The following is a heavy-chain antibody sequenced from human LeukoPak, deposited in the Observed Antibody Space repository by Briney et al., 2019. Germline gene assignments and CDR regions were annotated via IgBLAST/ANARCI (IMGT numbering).Heavy chain of an antibody. V-gene: IGHV3-21*01. CDR3: AKDIRRGDNYGYDQFAY. D-gene: IGHD5-18*01. CDR2: IETGP. Sequence: GGSLRLSCAASGFSFSTHGMNWVRQAPGRGLEWVSSIETGPEYADSMKGRFTIPRDNAKKILYLEMNSLRAEDTAVYYCAKDIRRGDNYGYDQFAYWGQGTLVTVSS. J-gene: IGHJ4*02. CDR1: GFSFSTHG.